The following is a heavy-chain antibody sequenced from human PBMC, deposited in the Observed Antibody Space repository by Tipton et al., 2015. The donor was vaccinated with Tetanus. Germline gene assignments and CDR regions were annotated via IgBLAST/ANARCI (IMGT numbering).Heavy chain of an antibody. CDR3: ATQGGYRFHD. Sequence: SLRLSCVVSGGSISSSNWWSWVRQPPGKGLEWIADIYHTGSSNYNPSLKSRATISVDRSKNQFSLSLSSVTAADTAGYYCATQGGYRFHDWGQGTLVTVSS. CDR1: GGSISSSNW. D-gene: IGHD3-16*02. V-gene: IGHV4-4*02. CDR2: IYHTGSS. J-gene: IGHJ4*02.